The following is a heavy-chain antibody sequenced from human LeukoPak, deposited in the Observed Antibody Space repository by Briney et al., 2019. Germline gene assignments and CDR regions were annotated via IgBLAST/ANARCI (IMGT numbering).Heavy chain of an antibody. J-gene: IGHJ4*02. CDR1: GGSISSYY. V-gene: IGHV4-59*12. Sequence: PSETLSLTCTVSGGSISSYYWSWIRQPPGKGLEWIGYIYHSGSTYYNPSLKSRVTISVDRSKNQFSLKLSSVTAADTAVYYCARVGDWYYFDYWGQGTLVTVSS. D-gene: IGHD3-16*01. CDR3: ARVGDWYYFDY. CDR2: IYHSGST.